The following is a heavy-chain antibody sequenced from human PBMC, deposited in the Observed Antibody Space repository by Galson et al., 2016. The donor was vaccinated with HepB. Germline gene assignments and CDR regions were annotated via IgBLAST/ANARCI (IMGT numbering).Heavy chain of an antibody. J-gene: IGHJ6*02. CDR2: IDPSDSHT. CDR3: ARLSSAGGSGIYLYYSFYGMDV. D-gene: IGHD3-10*01. V-gene: IGHV5-10-1*01. CDR1: GSSFTSYW. Sequence: QSGAEVKKPGESLRISCKVSGSSFTSYWINWVRQMPGKGLEWMGTIDPSDSHTNYSPSSQGHVTISVDKSISTAYLQWSSLKASDTAMYYCARLSSAGGSGIYLYYSFYGMDVWGQGTTVTVSS.